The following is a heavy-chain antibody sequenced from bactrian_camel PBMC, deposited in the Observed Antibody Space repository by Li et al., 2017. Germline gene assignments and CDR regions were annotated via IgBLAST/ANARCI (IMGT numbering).Heavy chain of an antibody. Sequence: VESGGGLVQPGGSLTLSCAASGFTFSSRDMSWVRQTPGKGLEWLSSISTDGSITYDADSLKGRFTISKDNAKNILYLQMDSLKREDTAIYYCATERRLQCPYRVADFGYWGQGTQVTVS. J-gene: IGHJ6*01. D-gene: IGHD2*01. CDR3: ATERRLQCPYRVADFGY. V-gene: IGHV3-2*01. CDR1: GFTFSSRD. CDR2: ISTDGSIT.